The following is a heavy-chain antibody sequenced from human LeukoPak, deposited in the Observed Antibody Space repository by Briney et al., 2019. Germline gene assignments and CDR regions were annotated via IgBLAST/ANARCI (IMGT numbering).Heavy chain of an antibody. D-gene: IGHD2-2*01. CDR2: ISGSGGST. Sequence: GGSLRLSCAASGFTFSSYAMSWVRQAPGKELEWVSAISGSGGSTYYADSVKGRFTISRDNSKNTLYLQMNSLRAEDTAVYYCAKDLPASCSSTSCYEIPFDYWGQGTLVTVSS. V-gene: IGHV3-23*01. CDR1: GFTFSSYA. CDR3: AKDLPASCSSTSCYEIPFDY. J-gene: IGHJ4*02.